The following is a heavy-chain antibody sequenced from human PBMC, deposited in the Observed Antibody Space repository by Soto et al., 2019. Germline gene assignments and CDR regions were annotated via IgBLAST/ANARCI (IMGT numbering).Heavy chain of an antibody. V-gene: IGHV4-39*07. CDR2: IYYSEST. CDR3: ARVPGP. CDR1: GGSISMSIYY. J-gene: IGHJ5*02. Sequence: SETLSLTCTVSGGSISMSIYYWGWIRQPPGKGLEWIASIYYSESTFYNPSLKSRVTISVDRSKNQFSLKLSSVTAADTAVYYCARVPGPWGQGTLVTVSS.